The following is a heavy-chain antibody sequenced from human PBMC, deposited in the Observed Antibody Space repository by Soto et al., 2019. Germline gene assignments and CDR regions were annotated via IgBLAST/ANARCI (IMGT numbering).Heavy chain of an antibody. J-gene: IGHJ3*02. CDR1: GFTFSSYA. CDR2: ISSNGGST. Sequence: GGSLRLSCAASGFTFSSYAMHWVRQAPGKGLEYVSAISSNGGSTYYANSVKGRFTISRDNSKNTLYLQMGSLRAEDMAVYYCARVLSGDYIWGSYRFGAFDIWGQGTMVTVSS. V-gene: IGHV3-64*01. D-gene: IGHD3-16*02. CDR3: ARVLSGDYIWGSYRFGAFDI.